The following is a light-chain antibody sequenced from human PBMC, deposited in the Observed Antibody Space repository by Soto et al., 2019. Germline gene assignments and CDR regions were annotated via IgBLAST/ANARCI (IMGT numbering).Light chain of an antibody. J-gene: IGKJ1*01. CDR3: QQYNNWPET. V-gene: IGKV3-15*01. Sequence: EIVMTQSPATLSVSPGEGATLSCRASQSVSSNLAWYQQKPGQAPRLLIYGASTRATGITARFSGSGSGTDFTLTISSLQSEDFGVYYCQQYNNWPETFGQGIKVEIK. CDR2: GAS. CDR1: QSVSSN.